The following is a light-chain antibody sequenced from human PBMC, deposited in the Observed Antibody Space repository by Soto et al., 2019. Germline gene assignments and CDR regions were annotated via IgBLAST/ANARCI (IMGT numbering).Light chain of an antibody. CDR2: LGS. Sequence: DIVMTQSPLSLPVTPGEPASISCRSSRSLLHSNGYNFLHWYLQKPGQSAQLLIYLGSNRASGVXDXXSGSGSDTDFTLKISRVEAEDVGVYYCMQVLQTPHTFGQGTRLEAK. CDR1: RSLLHSNGYNF. CDR3: MQVLQTPHT. V-gene: IGKV2-28*01. J-gene: IGKJ5*01.